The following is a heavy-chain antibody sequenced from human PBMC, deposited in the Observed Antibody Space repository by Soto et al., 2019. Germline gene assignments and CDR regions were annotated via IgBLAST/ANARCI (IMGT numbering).Heavy chain of an antibody. Sequence: EVQLLESGGGLGQPGGSLRLSCAASGFTFSTYAMIWVRQAPGKGLEWVSVITGSGGSTYYADSVKGRFTISRDTSKNTLFLQMNSLRAEDTAVYYCAKDRYGDYGGIDYWGQGTMVTVSS. CDR3: AKDRYGDYGGIDY. J-gene: IGHJ4*02. V-gene: IGHV3-23*01. D-gene: IGHD4-17*01. CDR2: ITGSGGST. CDR1: GFTFSTYA.